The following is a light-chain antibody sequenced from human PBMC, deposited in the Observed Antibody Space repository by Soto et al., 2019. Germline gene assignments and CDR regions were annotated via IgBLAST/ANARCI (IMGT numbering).Light chain of an antibody. V-gene: IGLV7-46*01. CDR1: TGAVTSGNY. Sequence: QAVVTQEPSLTVYPGGTVTLTCGSSTGAVTSGNYPYWFQKKPGQAPRTLIYDTTNKQSWTPARFSGSLLGGKAALTLAGAQTDDEADYYCLLSYSGTNWVFGGGTKLTVL. CDR3: LLSYSGTNWV. J-gene: IGLJ3*02. CDR2: DTT.